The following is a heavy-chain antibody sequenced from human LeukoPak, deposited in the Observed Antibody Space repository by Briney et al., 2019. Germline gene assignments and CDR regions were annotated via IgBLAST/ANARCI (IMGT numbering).Heavy chain of an antibody. J-gene: IGHJ4*02. D-gene: IGHD1-1*01. Sequence: PGGSLRLSCAASGFTFSSSAMSWVRQAPGKGLEWVSAISNNGGYTYYADSVKGRFTISRDNSKNTLYLQMNSLRVEDTAVYYCVNRLEGSAGQTTGDLDYWGQGALVTVSS. CDR2: ISNNGGYT. CDR3: VNRLEGSAGQTTGDLDY. V-gene: IGHV3-23*01. CDR1: GFTFSSSA.